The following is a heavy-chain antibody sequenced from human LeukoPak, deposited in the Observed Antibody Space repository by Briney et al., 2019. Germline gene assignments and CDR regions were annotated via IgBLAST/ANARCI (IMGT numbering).Heavy chain of an antibody. V-gene: IGHV3-9*01. D-gene: IGHD6-13*01. CDR1: GFTFDDYA. J-gene: IGHJ4*02. CDR3: AKDKYSSSCIDY. Sequence: GGSLRLSCAASGFTFDDYAMHWVRQAPGKGLEWVSGISWNSGSIGYADSVKGRFTISRDNAKNSLYLQMSSLRAEDTALYYCAKDKYSSSCIDYWGQGTLVTVSS. CDR2: ISWNSGSI.